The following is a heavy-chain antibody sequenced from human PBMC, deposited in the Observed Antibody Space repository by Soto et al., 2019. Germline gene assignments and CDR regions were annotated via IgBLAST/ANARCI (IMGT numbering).Heavy chain of an antibody. J-gene: IGHJ4*02. CDR2: ISSTTNYI. Sequence: GGSLRLSSADYGFTFTRYSMNWVRHSPGKGLEWVSSISSTTNYIYYGDSMKGRFTISRDNAKNSLYLETNSLRAEDTAVYYCARESEDLTSNFDYWGQGTLVTVSS. CDR1: GFTFTRYS. CDR3: ARESEDLTSNFDY. V-gene: IGHV3-21*06.